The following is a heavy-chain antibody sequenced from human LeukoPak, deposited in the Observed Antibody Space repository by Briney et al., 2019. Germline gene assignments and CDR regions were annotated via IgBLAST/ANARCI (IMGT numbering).Heavy chain of an antibody. CDR3: ALLRSPSWFDP. CDR1: GGSISSGGYS. J-gene: IGHJ5*02. Sequence: PSETLSLTCAVSGGSISSGGYSWSWIRQPPGKGLEWIGYIYHSGSTYYNPSLKSRVTISVDRSKNQFSLKLSSVTAADTAVYYCALLRSPSWFDPWGRGTLVTVSS. CDR2: IYHSGST. D-gene: IGHD2-15*01. V-gene: IGHV4-30-2*01.